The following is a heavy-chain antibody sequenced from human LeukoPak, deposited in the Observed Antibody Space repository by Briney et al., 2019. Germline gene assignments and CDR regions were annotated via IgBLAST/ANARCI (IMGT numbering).Heavy chain of an antibody. V-gene: IGHV4-30-4*08. D-gene: IGHD3-22*01. Sequence: SETLPLTCTVSGGSISSGDYYWSWIRQPPGKGLEWIGYIYYSGSTYYNPSLKSRVTISVDTSKNQFSLKLSSVTAADTAVYYCAREVYYYDSSALGDAFDIWGQGTMVTVSS. CDR3: AREVYYYDSSALGDAFDI. J-gene: IGHJ3*02. CDR2: IYYSGST. CDR1: GGSISSGDYY.